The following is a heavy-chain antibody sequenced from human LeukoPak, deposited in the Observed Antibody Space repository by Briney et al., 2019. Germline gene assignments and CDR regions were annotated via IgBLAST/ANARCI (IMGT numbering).Heavy chain of an antibody. CDR3: AKVSSSYDWGYMDV. CDR2: IGGSDGRT. J-gene: IGHJ6*03. Sequence: GGSLRLSCAASGFTFSTYAMSWVRQAPGKGLEWVSLIGGSDGRTRYADSVKGRFTISRDNSKNTLYLEMNILRAEDRAVYYCAKVSSSYDWGYMDVWGKGTTVTISS. CDR1: GFTFSTYA. D-gene: IGHD3-22*01. V-gene: IGHV3-23*01.